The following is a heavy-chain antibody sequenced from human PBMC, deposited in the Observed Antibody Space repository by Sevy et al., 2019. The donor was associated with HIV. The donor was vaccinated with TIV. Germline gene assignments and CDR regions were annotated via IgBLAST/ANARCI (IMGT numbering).Heavy chain of an antibody. CDR1: GFTFSDYG. CDR2: IWSDGSNK. J-gene: IGHJ4*02. V-gene: IGHV3-33*01. CDR3: AREERSGTTTSFDY. Sequence: GGSLRLSCAASGFTFSDYGMHWVRQAPGKGLEWVAVIWSDGSNKNYGDSVKGRLTISRDSSKNTLFMQMNSLRVDDTAVYYCAREERSGTTTSFDYWGQGALVTVSS. D-gene: IGHD1-7*01.